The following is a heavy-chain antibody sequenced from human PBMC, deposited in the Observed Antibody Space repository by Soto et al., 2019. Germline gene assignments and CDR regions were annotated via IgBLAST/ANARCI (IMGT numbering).Heavy chain of an antibody. J-gene: IGHJ4*02. D-gene: IGHD3-10*01. V-gene: IGHV4-39*01. Sequence: AATTSLTRTLSDVSIKNPRHYWRRISQPPGKGLEWIGSIYYSGSTYYNPSLKSRVTISVDTSKNQFSLKLSSVTAADTAVYYCARSVLLWFGELLLDSWGQANMVTGSS. CDR3: ARSVLLWFGELLLDS. CDR1: DVSIKNPRHY. CDR2: IYYSGST.